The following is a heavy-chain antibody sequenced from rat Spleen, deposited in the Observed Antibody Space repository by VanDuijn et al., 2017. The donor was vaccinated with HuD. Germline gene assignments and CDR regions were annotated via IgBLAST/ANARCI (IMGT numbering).Heavy chain of an antibody. J-gene: IGHJ2*01. D-gene: IGHD5-1*01. Sequence: EVQLVESGGGLVQPGRSLKLSCAASGFTFSNYHMAWVRQAPKRGLEWVATISYDGSNTYYRDSVKGRFTISRDNTKSTLYLQMDSLGSEDTATYYCARQNWPYYFDYWGQGVMVTVSS. CDR1: GFTFSNYH. V-gene: IGHV5-7*01. CDR2: ISYDGSNT. CDR3: ARQNWPYYFDY.